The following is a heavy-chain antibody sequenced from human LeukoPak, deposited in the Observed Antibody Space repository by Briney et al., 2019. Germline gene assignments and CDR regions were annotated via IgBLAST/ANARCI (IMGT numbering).Heavy chain of an antibody. D-gene: IGHD1-26*01. CDR2: INHSGST. CDR1: GGSFSGYY. V-gene: IGHV4-34*01. Sequence: SETLSLTCAVYGGSFSGYYWSWIRQPPGKGLEWIGEINHSGSTNYNPSLKSRVTISVDTSKNQFSLKLSSVTAADTAVYYCARSGRDVYFDYWGQGTLVTVSS. CDR3: ARSGRDVYFDY. J-gene: IGHJ4*02.